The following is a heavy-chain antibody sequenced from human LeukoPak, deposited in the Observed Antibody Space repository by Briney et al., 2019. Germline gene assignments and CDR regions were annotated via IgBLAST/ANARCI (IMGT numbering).Heavy chain of an antibody. CDR3: AVGTTDIKRAFDI. CDR2: ISSSGNTI. Sequence: PGGSLRLSCAAPGFTFSDYYMSWIRQAPGKGLEWVSYISSSGNTIYYADSVKGRFTISRDNAKNSLFLQMNSLRAEDTAVYYCAVGTTDIKRAFDIWGQGTMVTVSS. V-gene: IGHV3-11*04. J-gene: IGHJ3*02. D-gene: IGHD2-15*01. CDR1: GFTFSDYY.